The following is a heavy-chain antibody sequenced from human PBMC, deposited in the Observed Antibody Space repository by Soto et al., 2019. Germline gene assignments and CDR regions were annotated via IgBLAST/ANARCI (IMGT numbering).Heavy chain of an antibody. CDR2: IADSRDRT. Sequence: EVQLLESGGGLVQPGGSLRLSCAASGFTFRGYAMSWVRQAPGKGLEWVSVIADSRDRTYYADSVKGRFTISRDNSKNTLYLQMHNLRAEDTATYYCAKGIDWGQGTRVTVSS. J-gene: IGHJ4*02. V-gene: IGHV3-23*01. D-gene: IGHD2-15*01. CDR3: AKGID. CDR1: GFTFRGYA.